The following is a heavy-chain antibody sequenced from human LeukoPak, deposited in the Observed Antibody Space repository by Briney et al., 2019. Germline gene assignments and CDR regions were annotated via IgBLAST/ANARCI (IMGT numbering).Heavy chain of an antibody. D-gene: IGHD3-3*01. CDR3: AKVGFSEMEWLLYSDH. Sequence: PGGSLRLSCAAAGLTFSSYAMSWVRQAPGKGLEWVSATSGSSGHTYYADSVKGRFTISRDNSKNTLYLQMNSLRAEDTAVYYCAKVGFSEMEWLLYSDHWGQGTLVTVSS. J-gene: IGHJ4*02. CDR1: GLTFSSYA. CDR2: TSGSSGHT. V-gene: IGHV3-23*01.